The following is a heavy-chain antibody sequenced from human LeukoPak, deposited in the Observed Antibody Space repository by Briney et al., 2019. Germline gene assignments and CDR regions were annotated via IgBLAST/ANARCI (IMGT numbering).Heavy chain of an antibody. D-gene: IGHD3-16*01. V-gene: IGHV1-2*02. Sequence: GASVKVSCKASGYTFTGYYMHWVRQAPGLGLEWMGWINPNSGGTNYAQKFQGRVTMTRDASISAAYMELSRLTSDDTAVYCARVRVGEDLDYWGQGTLVTVSS. CDR3: RVRVGEDLDY. CDR2: INPNSGGT. J-gene: IGHJ4*02. CDR1: GYTFTGYY.